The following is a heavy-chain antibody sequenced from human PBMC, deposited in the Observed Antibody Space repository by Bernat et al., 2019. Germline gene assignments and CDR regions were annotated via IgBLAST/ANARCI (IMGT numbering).Heavy chain of an antibody. D-gene: IGHD5-24*01. Sequence: QVQLVQSGAEVKKPGSSVKVSCKASGGTFSSYAISWVRQAPGQGLEWMGGIIPIFGTANYAQKFQGRVTITADESTSTAYMELSSLRSEDTAVYYCARVDKESEMATMSGGLEDWGQGTLVTVSS. CDR1: GGTFSSYA. CDR2: IIPIFGTA. CDR3: ARVDKESEMATMSGGLED. V-gene: IGHV1-69*01. J-gene: IGHJ4*02.